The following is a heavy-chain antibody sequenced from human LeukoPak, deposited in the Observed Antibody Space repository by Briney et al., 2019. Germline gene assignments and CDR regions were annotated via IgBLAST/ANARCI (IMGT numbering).Heavy chain of an antibody. CDR2: IYTSGST. CDR1: GDSISSGNYY. V-gene: IGHV4-61*02. CDR3: ARESMVRGVIAVPGFDY. Sequence: SQTLSLTCTVSGDSISSGNYYWSWIRQPAGRGLEWIGRIYTSGSTNFNPSLKSRVTISVDTSKNHFSLKLSSVTAADTAVYYCARESMVRGVIAVPGFDYWGQGTLVTVSS. D-gene: IGHD3-10*01. J-gene: IGHJ4*02.